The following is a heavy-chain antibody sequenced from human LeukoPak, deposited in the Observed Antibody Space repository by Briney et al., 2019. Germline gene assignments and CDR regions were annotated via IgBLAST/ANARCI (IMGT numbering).Heavy chain of an antibody. Sequence: PSETLSLTCTVSGGSISSHYWSWNRQPPGKGLEWIGYIYYSGSTNYNPSLKSRVTISVDTSKNQFSLKLSSVTAADTAVYYCARDVEYYYDSSGYHRGDAFDIWGQGTMVTVSS. CDR2: IYYSGST. J-gene: IGHJ3*02. V-gene: IGHV4-59*11. CDR3: ARDVEYYYDSSGYHRGDAFDI. CDR1: GGSISSHY. D-gene: IGHD3-22*01.